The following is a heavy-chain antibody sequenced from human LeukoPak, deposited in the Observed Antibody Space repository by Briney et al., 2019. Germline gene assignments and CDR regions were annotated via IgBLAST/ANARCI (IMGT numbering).Heavy chain of an antibody. D-gene: IGHD5-12*01. CDR2: ISGSGGST. J-gene: IGHJ4*02. CDR1: GFNFSDYY. Sequence: GGSLGLSCVASGFNFSDYYMNWIRQAPGKGLEWVSAISGSGGSTYYADSVKGRFTISRDNSKNTLYLQMNSLRAEDTAVYYCAKDPVLDMVATIFDYWGQGTLVTVSS. CDR3: AKDPVLDMVATIFDY. V-gene: IGHV3-23*01.